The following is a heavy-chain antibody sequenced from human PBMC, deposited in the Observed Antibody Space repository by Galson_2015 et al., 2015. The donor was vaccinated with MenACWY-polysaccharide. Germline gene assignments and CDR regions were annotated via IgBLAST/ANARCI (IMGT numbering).Heavy chain of an antibody. D-gene: IGHD3-10*01. CDR2: LSPTTGNT. CDR1: GLAFSSYG. J-gene: IGHJ4*02. CDR3: AKRAAHYGSGNYDDY. Sequence: SLRLSCAASGLAFSSYGMCWVRQAPGKGLEWVSGLSPTTGNTYYADSVRGRFTISRDNSKNTLYLQMDSLSAEGTAVYDCAKRAAHYGSGNYDDYWGQGTQVTVSS. V-gene: IGHV3-23*01.